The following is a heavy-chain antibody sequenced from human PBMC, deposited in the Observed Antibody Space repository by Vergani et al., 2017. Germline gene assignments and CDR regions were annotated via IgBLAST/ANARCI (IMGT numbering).Heavy chain of an antibody. Sequence: QVQLVQSGAEVKKPGSSVKVSCKASGGTFSSYAISWVRQAPGQGLEWMGGIIPIFGTANYAQKFQGRVTITADESTSTAYMELSSLRSEDTAVYYCAGGKGLLEDIVVVPAAITPGYYYYYMDVWGKGTTVTVSS. CDR3: AGGKGLLEDIVVVPAAITPGYYYYYMDV. CDR2: IIPIFGTA. D-gene: IGHD2-2*02. CDR1: GGTFSSYA. V-gene: IGHV1-69*12. J-gene: IGHJ6*03.